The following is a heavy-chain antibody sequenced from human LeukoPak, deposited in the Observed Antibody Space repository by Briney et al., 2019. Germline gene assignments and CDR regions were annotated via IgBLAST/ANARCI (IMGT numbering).Heavy chain of an antibody. CDR1: GFIFSDYY. CDR3: ARGSIVVVPAASDY. D-gene: IGHD2-2*01. Sequence: GGSLRLSCAASGFIFSDYYMSWIRQAPGKGLEWVSYISGSAISIYYADSVKGRFTISRDNAKNSLYLQMNSLRAEDAAVYYCARGSIVVVPAASDYWGQGTLVTVSS. V-gene: IGHV3-11*01. CDR2: ISGSAISI. J-gene: IGHJ4*02.